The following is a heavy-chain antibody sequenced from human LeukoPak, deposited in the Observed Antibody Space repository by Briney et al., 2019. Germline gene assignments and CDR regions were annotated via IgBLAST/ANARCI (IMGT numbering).Heavy chain of an antibody. CDR2: INPNSGGT. D-gene: IGHD1-26*01. CDR3: ARDWEGLGEYWYFDL. CDR1: GYTFTGYY. J-gene: IGHJ2*01. Sequence: ASVMVSCKASGYTFTGYYMHWVRQAPGQGLEWMGWINPNSGGTNYAQKFQGRVTMTRDTSISTAYMELSRLRSDDTAVYYCARDWEGLGEYWYFDLWGRGTLVTVSS. V-gene: IGHV1-2*02.